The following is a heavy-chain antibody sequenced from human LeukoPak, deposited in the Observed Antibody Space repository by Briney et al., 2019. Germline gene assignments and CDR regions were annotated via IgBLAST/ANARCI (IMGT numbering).Heavy chain of an antibody. CDR2: ISGSRGTI. CDR1: GFTFSTYG. Sequence: GGSLRLSCSASGFTFSTYGINWVRQAPGKGLEWVSYISGSRGTIYYADSVKGRFTISRDNAKNSLYLQMNSLRAEDTAVYYCATNEWIDYWGQGTLVTVSS. V-gene: IGHV3-48*01. CDR3: ATNEWIDY. J-gene: IGHJ4*02. D-gene: IGHD5-12*01.